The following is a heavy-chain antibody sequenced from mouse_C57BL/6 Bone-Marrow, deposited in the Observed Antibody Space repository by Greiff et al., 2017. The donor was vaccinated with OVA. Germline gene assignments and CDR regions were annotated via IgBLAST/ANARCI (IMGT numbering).Heavy chain of an antibody. J-gene: IGHJ1*03. CDR2: IWSDGST. CDR1: GFSLTSYG. Sequence: QVQLKESGPGLVAPSQSLSITCTVSGFSLTSYGVHWVRQPPGKGLEWLVVIWSDGSTTYNSALKSRLSISKDNSKSQVFLTMNSLQTDDTAMYXCARHRNYYGSWYFDVWGTGTTVTVSS. CDR3: ARHRNYYGSWYFDV. V-gene: IGHV2-6-1*01. D-gene: IGHD1-1*01.